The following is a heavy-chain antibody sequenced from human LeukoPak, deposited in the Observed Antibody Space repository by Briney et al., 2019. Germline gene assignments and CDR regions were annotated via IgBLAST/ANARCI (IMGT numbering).Heavy chain of an antibody. CDR1: GGSISSSSYY. Sequence: PSETLSLTCTVSGGSISSSSYYWGWIRQPPGKGLEWIGSIYYSGSTNYNPSLKSRVTISADTSKNQFSLKLSSVTAADTAVYYCARYARRRRSDAFDIWGQGTMVTVSS. V-gene: IGHV4-39*07. J-gene: IGHJ3*02. CDR3: ARYARRRRSDAFDI. D-gene: IGHD2-2*01. CDR2: IYYSGST.